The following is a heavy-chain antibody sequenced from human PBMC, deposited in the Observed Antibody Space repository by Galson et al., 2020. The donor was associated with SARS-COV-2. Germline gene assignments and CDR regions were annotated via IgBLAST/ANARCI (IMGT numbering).Heavy chain of an antibody. CDR3: ARMSDGYGGYDYGSGPCEY. Sequence: SGPTLVKPTRTLTMTCTFSGFSLTTIGMDVTWIRQPPGKALECPALIDWVEDKYYSTSLRTSLTISRDTSKNQASLTITNMYPVDTATYYCARMSDGYGGYDYGSGPCEYWGQGTLVTVSS. CDR2: IDWVEDK. V-gene: IGHV2-70*01. J-gene: IGHJ4*02. CDR1: GFSLTTIGMD. D-gene: IGHD5-12*01.